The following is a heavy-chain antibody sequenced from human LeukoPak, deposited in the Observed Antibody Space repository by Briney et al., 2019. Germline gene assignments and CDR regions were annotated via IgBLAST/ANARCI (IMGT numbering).Heavy chain of an antibody. CDR2: MNPNSGNT. CDR1: GYTLTSYD. Sequence: ASVKVSCKASGYTLTSYDINWVRQANGQGLEWKGWMNPNSGNTGYAQKFQGRVTMTRKTSIRTAYMELSRLRSEDTAVYYCARRYYYGSGSYYPNDYWGQGTLVTVSS. D-gene: IGHD3-10*01. V-gene: IGHV1-8*01. J-gene: IGHJ4*02. CDR3: ARRYYYGSGSYYPNDY.